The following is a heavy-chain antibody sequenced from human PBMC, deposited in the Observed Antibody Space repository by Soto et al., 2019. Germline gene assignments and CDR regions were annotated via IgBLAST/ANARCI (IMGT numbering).Heavy chain of an antibody. J-gene: IGHJ6*02. CDR1: GFTFSSYA. Sequence: RRLSCAASGFTFSSYAMSWVRQAPGKGLEWVSAISGSGGGTYYADSVKGRFTISRDNSKNTLYLQMNSLRAEDTAVYYCARSIAAAGIGSQTYYYYYGMDVWGQGTTVTVSS. V-gene: IGHV3-23*01. CDR2: ISGSGGGT. D-gene: IGHD6-13*01. CDR3: ARSIAAAGIGSQTYYYYYGMDV.